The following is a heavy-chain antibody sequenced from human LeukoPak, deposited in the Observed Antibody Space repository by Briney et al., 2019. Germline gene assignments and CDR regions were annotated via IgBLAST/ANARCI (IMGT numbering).Heavy chain of an antibody. CDR2: ISRGGDST. CDR3: AKDKGSGSFSGNWFDS. Sequence: GGSLRLSCAASGFTLSSYAMSWFRQAPGKGLEWVSSISRGGDSTYYADSVKGRSTISRDISKNTLYLQVNSLRAEDTAVYYCAKDKGSGSFSGNWFDSWGQGTLVAVSS. CDR1: GFTLSSYA. J-gene: IGHJ5*01. D-gene: IGHD3-10*01. V-gene: IGHV3-23*01.